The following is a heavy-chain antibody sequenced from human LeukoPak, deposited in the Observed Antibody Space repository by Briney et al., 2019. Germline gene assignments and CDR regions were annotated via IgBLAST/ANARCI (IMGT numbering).Heavy chain of an antibody. CDR2: ISAGSSGI. CDR1: GFTFSNYG. CDR3: AKKADCSGNNCYSKYFHH. V-gene: IGHV3-23*01. Sequence: GGSLRLSCAASGFTFSNYGMTWVRQAPGKGLEWISIISAGSSGINYADSVKGRFTISRDNSRNTVYLQMNSLRAEDTAIYYCAKKADCSGNNCYSKYFHHWGQGALVTVSS. D-gene: IGHD2-15*01. J-gene: IGHJ1*01.